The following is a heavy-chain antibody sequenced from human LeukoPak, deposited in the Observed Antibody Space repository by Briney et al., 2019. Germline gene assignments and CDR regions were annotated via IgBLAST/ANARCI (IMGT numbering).Heavy chain of an antibody. CDR3: AKRGVPVAMYYFDY. Sequence: GGSLRLSCTASGFTFSDYAMNWVRQAPGKGLEWVSVIASGGATFYADSVRGRFTISRDNSMNTLYLQMSGLRAEDTALYYCAKRGVPVAMYYFDYWGQGTLVTVSS. D-gene: IGHD2-2*01. CDR2: IASGGAT. CDR1: GFTFSDYA. V-gene: IGHV3-23*01. J-gene: IGHJ4*02.